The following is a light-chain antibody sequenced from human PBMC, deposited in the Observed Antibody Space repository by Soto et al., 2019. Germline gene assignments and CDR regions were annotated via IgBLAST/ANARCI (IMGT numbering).Light chain of an antibody. CDR2: EVS. V-gene: IGLV2-8*01. J-gene: IGLJ2*01. CDR1: SSDIGGYNY. Sequence: QSALTQPPSASGSPGQSVTISCTGTSSDIGGYNYVSWYQQHPGKAPKLMIYEVSRRPSGVPDRFSGSTSGNTASLTVSGLQAEDEADYYCRSYAGSNTYVVFGGGTKVTVL. CDR3: RSYAGSNTYVV.